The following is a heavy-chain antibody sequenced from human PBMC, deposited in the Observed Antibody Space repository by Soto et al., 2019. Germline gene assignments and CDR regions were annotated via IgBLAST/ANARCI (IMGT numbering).Heavy chain of an antibody. D-gene: IGHD3-10*01. CDR2: IYFSGSI. CDR1: GGSISNYS. CDR3: ASRPLPDYYYTSGSSPWIDN. V-gene: IGHV4-59*01. J-gene: IGHJ4*02. Sequence: ETLSLTCTGSGGSISNYSWNLIRQAQRKALEWIGNIYFSGSINYNPGLTSRVTISIDTSRDQVSLKLSSVSAADTDVYYCASRPLPDYYYTSGSSPWIDNWGQGTLVTVS.